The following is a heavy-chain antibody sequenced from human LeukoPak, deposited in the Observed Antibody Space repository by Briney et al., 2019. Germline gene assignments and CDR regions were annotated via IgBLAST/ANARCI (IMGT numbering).Heavy chain of an antibody. CDR1: GYSLTTYA. CDR3: ARETRHSGGVFDY. Sequence: ASVKVSCKASGYSLTTYAISWVRQAPGQGLEWLGWINAYSGRTNYAQKVQGRVAMTTDTSTSTAYMELRSLRFDDTAIYYCARETRHSGGVFDYWGQGTLVTVSS. J-gene: IGHJ4*02. D-gene: IGHD6-19*01. CDR2: INAYSGRT. V-gene: IGHV1-18*01.